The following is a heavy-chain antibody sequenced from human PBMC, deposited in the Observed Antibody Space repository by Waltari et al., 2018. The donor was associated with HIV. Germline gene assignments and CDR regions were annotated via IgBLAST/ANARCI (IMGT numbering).Heavy chain of an antibody. CDR1: GFTFSSYW. CDR3: ARGFWGDAFDI. J-gene: IGHJ3*02. Sequence: EVQLVESGGGLVQPGGSLRLSCAASGFTFSSYWMSWVRKAPGKGLEWVANIKQDGSEKYYVDSVKGRFTISRDNAKNSLYLQMNSLRAEDTAVYYCARGFWGDAFDIWGQGTMVTVSS. V-gene: IGHV3-7*01. D-gene: IGHD3-16*01. CDR2: IKQDGSEK.